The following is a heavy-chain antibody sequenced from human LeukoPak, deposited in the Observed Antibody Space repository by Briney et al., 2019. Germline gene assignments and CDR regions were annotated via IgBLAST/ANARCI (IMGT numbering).Heavy chain of an antibody. CDR3: AKDSEPYCSGGSCPFDY. V-gene: IGHV3-23*01. CDR2: ISGSGGST. D-gene: IGHD2-15*01. J-gene: IGHJ4*02. Sequence: GGSLRLSCAASGFTFSSYAMSWVRQAPGKGLEWVSAISGSGGSTYYADSVKGRFTISRDNSKNTLYLQMNSLRAEDTAVYYCAKDSEPYCSGGSCPFDYWGQGTLVTVSS. CDR1: GFTFSSYA.